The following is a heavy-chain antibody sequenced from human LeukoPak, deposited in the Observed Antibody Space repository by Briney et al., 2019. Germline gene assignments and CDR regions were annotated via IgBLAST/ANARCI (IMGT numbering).Heavy chain of an antibody. CDR3: ARGPYRNYDILTGYHDAFDI. V-gene: IGHV3-13*01. CDR2: IGTAGDT. J-gene: IGHJ3*02. D-gene: IGHD3-9*01. Sequence: GGSLRLSCAASGFTFSNYDMHWVRQATGKGLEWVSAIGTAGDTYYPGSMKGRFTISRENANNSLYLQMKSLRAGDTAVYYCARGPYRNYDILTGYHDAFDIWGQGTTVTVSS. CDR1: GFTFSNYD.